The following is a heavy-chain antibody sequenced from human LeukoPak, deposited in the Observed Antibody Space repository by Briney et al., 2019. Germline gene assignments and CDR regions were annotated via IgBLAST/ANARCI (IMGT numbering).Heavy chain of an antibody. J-gene: IGHJ4*02. CDR3: ARATYYYDSSGYYVY. V-gene: IGHV1-2*02. CDR1: GYTFTGYY. Sequence: ASVKVSCKASGYTFTGYYMHWVRQAPGQGLEWMGWINPNSGGTNYAQKFQGRVIMTRDTSISTAYMELSRLRSDDTAVYYCARATYYYDSSGYYVYWGQGTLVTVSS. D-gene: IGHD3-22*01. CDR2: INPNSGGT.